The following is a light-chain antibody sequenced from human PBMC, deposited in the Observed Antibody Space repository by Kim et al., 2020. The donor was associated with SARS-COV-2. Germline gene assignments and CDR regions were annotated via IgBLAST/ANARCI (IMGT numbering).Light chain of an antibody. CDR3: QQYGSAPPT. Sequence: EIVLTQSPGTLSLSPGDRATLSCRASQSISSNYIAWYQKKPGQAPRLVIYDAFSRATGIPDRFSGSGSGTDFTLTISRLEPEDFAVYDCQQYGSAPPTFGQGTRLEIK. V-gene: IGKV3-20*01. CDR2: DAF. CDR1: QSISSNY. J-gene: IGKJ5*01.